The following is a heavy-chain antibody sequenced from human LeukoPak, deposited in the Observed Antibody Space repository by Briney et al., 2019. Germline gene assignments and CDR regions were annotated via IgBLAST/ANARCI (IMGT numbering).Heavy chain of an antibody. CDR1: GFTFSSYA. Sequence: GGSLRLSCAASGFTFSSYAMSWVRQAPGKGLEWVSAIRGSGGSTYYADSVKGRFTISRDNSKNTLYLQMNSLRAEDTAVYYCAKDVAYYYDSSGYFDYWGQGTLVTVSS. CDR2: IRGSGGST. CDR3: AKDVAYYYDSSGYFDY. J-gene: IGHJ4*02. D-gene: IGHD3-22*01. V-gene: IGHV3-23*01.